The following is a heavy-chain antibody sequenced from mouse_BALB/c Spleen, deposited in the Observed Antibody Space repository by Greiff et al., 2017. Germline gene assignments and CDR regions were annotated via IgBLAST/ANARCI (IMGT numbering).Heavy chain of an antibody. V-gene: IGHV14-3*02. CDR1: GFNIKDTY. CDR2: IDPANGNT. D-gene: IGHD1-1*01. J-gene: IGHJ2*01. Sequence: VQLQQSGPELVKPGASVKLSCTASGFNIKDTYMHWVKQRPEQGLEWIGRIDPANGNTKYDPKFQGKATITADTSSNTAYLQLSSLTSEDTAVYYCAGTYYFGDFDYWGQGTTLTVSS. CDR3: AGTYYFGDFDY.